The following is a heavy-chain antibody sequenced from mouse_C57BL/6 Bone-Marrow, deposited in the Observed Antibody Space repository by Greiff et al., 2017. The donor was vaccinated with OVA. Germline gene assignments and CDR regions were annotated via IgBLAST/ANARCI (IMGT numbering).Heavy chain of an antibody. Sequence: QVQLKQPGAELVKPGASVKLSCKASGYTFTSYWMHWVKQRPGRGLEWIGRIDPNSGGTKYNEKFKSKATLTVDKPSSTAYMQLSSLTSEDSAVYYCARPLYYDYDGPFAYWGQGTLVTVSA. CDR2: IDPNSGGT. V-gene: IGHV1-72*01. J-gene: IGHJ3*01. CDR3: ARPLYYDYDGPFAY. D-gene: IGHD2-4*01. CDR1: GYTFTSYW.